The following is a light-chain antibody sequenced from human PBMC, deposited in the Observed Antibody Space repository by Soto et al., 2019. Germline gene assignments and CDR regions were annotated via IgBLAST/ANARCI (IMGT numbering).Light chain of an antibody. Sequence: EIVLTQSPGTLSLSPGERATLSCRASQTVSSRYLAWYQQKPGQAPRLLMYGASNRATGIPDRFSGSGSGTDFTLTISRLEPEEFAVYFCQQYGRSPPFTFGQGTKVEIK. V-gene: IGKV3-20*01. CDR2: GAS. J-gene: IGKJ2*01. CDR3: QQYGRSPPFT. CDR1: QTVSSRY.